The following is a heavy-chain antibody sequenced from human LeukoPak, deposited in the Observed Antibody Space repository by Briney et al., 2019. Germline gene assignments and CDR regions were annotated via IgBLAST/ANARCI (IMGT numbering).Heavy chain of an antibody. CDR3: AKAQSNTYYDILTGYYHDY. V-gene: IGHV3-23*01. J-gene: IGHJ4*02. CDR1: GFTLNSYA. D-gene: IGHD3-9*01. CDR2: ISGSGGSA. Sequence: GGSLRLSYAASGFTLNSYAMSWVRQAPGKGLEWVSAISGSGGSAYYADSVKGRFTISRDNSKNTVYLQMNSLRAEDTAVYYCAKAQSNTYYDILTGYYHDYWVQGTLVTVSS.